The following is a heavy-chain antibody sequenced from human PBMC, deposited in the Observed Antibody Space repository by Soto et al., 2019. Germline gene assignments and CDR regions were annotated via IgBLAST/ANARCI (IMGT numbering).Heavy chain of an antibody. CDR1: GGSISSGGYS. Sequence: PSETLSLTCAVSGGSISSGGYSWSWIRQPPGKGLEWIGYIYHSGSTYYNPSLKSRLTMSVDTSKNQFSLKLTSVTAADTAIYYCATYKRMIAEFWGRGILVTVSS. V-gene: IGHV4-30-2*05. CDR2: IYHSGST. J-gene: IGHJ4*02. CDR3: ATYKRMIAEF. D-gene: IGHD3-22*01.